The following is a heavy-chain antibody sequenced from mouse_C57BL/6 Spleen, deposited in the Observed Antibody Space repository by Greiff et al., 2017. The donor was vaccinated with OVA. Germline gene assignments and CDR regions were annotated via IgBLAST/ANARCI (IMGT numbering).Heavy chain of an antibody. D-gene: IGHD2-5*01. CDR1: GFTFSDYG. V-gene: IGHV5-15*04. J-gene: IGHJ1*03. CDR2: ISNLAYSI. Sequence: EVKLEESGGGLVQPGGSLKLSCAASGFTFSDYGMAWVRQAPRKGPEWVAFISNLAYSIYYADTVTGRFTISRENAKNTLYLEMSSLRSEDTAMYYCARLYSNYVHFDVWGTGTTVTVSS. CDR3: ARLYSNYVHFDV.